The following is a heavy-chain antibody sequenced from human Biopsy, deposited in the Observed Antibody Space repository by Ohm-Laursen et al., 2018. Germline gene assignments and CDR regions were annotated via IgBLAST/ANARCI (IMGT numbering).Heavy chain of an antibody. Sequence: SLRLSCAASGFTFSSYAMTWLRQAPGKGLEWVSTISGNSDIIYDTDPVKGRFTISRDNSKNTLYLQMNSLRADDTAVYYCALAAAQTVTHFDYWGQGTLVTVSS. CDR2: ISGNSDII. CDR3: ALAAAQTVTHFDY. D-gene: IGHD4-17*01. CDR1: GFTFSSYA. J-gene: IGHJ4*02. V-gene: IGHV3-23*01.